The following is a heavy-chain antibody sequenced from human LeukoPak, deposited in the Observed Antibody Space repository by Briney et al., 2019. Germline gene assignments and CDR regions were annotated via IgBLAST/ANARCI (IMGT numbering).Heavy chain of an antibody. V-gene: IGHV3-7*01. J-gene: IGHJ4*02. CDR1: GFPFNVQT. Sequence: PGGSLRLSCAASGFPFNVQTMTWVRQAPGKGPEWVANIKQDGSERNYVDSVKGRFTIARDNSKNSLYLQMTSLRGEDTAVYYCASRAGKPGNTPWCFDYWGQGALVTVSS. D-gene: IGHD1-7*01. CDR3: ASRAGKPGNTPWCFDY. CDR2: IKQDGSER.